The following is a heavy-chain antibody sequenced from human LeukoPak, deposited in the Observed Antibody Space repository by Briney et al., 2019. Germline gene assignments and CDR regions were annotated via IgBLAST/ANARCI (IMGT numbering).Heavy chain of an antibody. D-gene: IGHD2-8*01. CDR3: ARGGGILYDY. V-gene: IGHV1-46*01. CDR2: LNPSDGSA. CDR1: GYIFTKYY. Sequence: ASVKVSCKASGYIFTKYYIHWVRQAPGQGLEWVGILNPSDGSANSAQKFQGRITMTRDTSTGTVYMDLSSLRSKDMAVYYCARGGGILYDYWGQGTQVTVSS. J-gene: IGHJ4*02.